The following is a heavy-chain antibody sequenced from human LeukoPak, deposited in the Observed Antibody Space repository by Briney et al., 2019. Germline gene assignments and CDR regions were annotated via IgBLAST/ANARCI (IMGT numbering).Heavy chain of an antibody. V-gene: IGHV1-69*06. D-gene: IGHD3-16*02. CDR2: IIPIFGTA. CDR1: GGTFSSYA. CDR3: ARVVSPDYDYVWGSYRGNWFDP. Sequence: ASVKVSRKASGGTFSSYAISWVRQAAGQGLEWMGGIIPIFGTANYAQKFQGRVTITADKSTSTAYMELSSLRSEDTAVYYCARVVSPDYDYVWGSYRGNWFDPWGQGTLVTVSS. J-gene: IGHJ5*02.